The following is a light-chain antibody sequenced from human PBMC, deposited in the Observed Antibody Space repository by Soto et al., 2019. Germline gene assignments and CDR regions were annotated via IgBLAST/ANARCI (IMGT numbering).Light chain of an antibody. CDR2: GAS. J-gene: IGKJ1*01. CDR1: ESVSTN. CDR3: QQYSIWRT. V-gene: IGKV3-15*01. Sequence: EFVLSQSPGTLSLAPGERVTLSCRASESVSTNLAWYQQKAGQAPRLLIYGASTRATGIPARFSGSGSGTEFTLTISGLQSEDFAVYYCQQYSIWRTFGQGTKVDI.